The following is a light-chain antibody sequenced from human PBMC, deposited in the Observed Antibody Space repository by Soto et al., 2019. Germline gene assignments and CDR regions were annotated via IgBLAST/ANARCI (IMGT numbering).Light chain of an antibody. CDR3: QSYDSSLSIYV. CDR1: SSNIGAGYD. Sequence: QSVLTQPPSVSGAPGQRVTISCTGSSSNIGAGYDVHWYQQLPGTAPKLLIYGNSNRPSGVPDRFSGSKSGTSASLAITGLQPEDEADYYCQSYDSSLSIYVFGTGTKLTVL. V-gene: IGLV1-40*01. J-gene: IGLJ1*01. CDR2: GNS.